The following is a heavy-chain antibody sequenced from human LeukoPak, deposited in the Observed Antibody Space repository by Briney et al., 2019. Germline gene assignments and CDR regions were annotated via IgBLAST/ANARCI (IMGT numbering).Heavy chain of an antibody. CDR2: IWYDGSNK. V-gene: IGHV3-33*01. Sequence: PGRSLRLSCAASGFTFSSYGMHWVRQAPGKGLEWVAIIWYDGSNKYYADSVKGRFTISRDNSKNTLYLQMNSLRAEDTAVYYCARESYGSGSYVFYYFDYWGQGTLVTVSS. D-gene: IGHD3-10*01. CDR1: GFTFSSYG. J-gene: IGHJ4*02. CDR3: ARESYGSGSYVFYYFDY.